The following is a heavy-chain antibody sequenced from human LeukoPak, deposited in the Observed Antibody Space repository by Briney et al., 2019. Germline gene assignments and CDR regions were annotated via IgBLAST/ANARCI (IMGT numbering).Heavy chain of an antibody. V-gene: IGHV1-46*01. CDR3: ARGMGRRTYYYDSSGSNFDY. D-gene: IGHD3-22*01. J-gene: IGHJ4*02. CDR1: GYTFTSYY. Sequence: ASVKVSCKASGYTFTSYYMHWVRQAPGQGLEWMGIIKPSGGSTSYAQKFQGRVTMTRDMSTSTVYMELSSLRSEDTAVYYCARGMGRRTYYYDSSGSNFDYWGQGTLVTVSS. CDR2: IKPSGGST.